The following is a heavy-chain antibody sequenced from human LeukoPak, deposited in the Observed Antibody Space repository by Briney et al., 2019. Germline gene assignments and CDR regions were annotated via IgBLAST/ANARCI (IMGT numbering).Heavy chain of an antibody. D-gene: IGHD3-22*01. Sequence: ASVKVSCKASGYTFTGYYMHWVRQAPGQGLEWMGWISADNGNANYAQKLQGRVTMTTDTSTSTAYMELRSLRSDDTAVYYCARAGVVVNGLPFDYWGQGTLVTVSS. CDR2: ISADNGNA. V-gene: IGHV1-18*04. CDR3: ARAGVVVNGLPFDY. J-gene: IGHJ4*02. CDR1: GYTFTGYY.